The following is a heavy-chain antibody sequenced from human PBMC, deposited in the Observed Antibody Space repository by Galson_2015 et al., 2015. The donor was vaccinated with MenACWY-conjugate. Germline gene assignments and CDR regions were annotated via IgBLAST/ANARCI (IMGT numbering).Heavy chain of an antibody. J-gene: IGHJ4*02. Sequence: SLRLSCAASGFTFSDSAIHWVRQAPGKGLEWVAVISYDGSNKYYADSVKGRFTISRDDSNNTLYLQMNSLRAEDTAVYYCARPVRVRLNVSPYYFDNWGQGTL. CDR3: ARPVRVRLNVSPYYFDN. V-gene: IGHV3-30*04. CDR1: GFTFSDSA. D-gene: IGHD3-16*01. CDR2: ISYDGSNK.